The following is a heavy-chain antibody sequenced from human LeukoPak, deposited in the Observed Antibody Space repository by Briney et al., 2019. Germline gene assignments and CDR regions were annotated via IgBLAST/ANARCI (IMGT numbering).Heavy chain of an antibody. Sequence: GGSLRLSCAASGFTFSDYSMNWVRQAPGKGLEWVSSISRRSRHVYYAGSVKGRFTISRDDARNSLYLQMHSLRAEDMALYFCVRDLLGSGSTTAYLYHWGQGTLVTVSS. CDR3: VRDLLGSGSTTAYLYH. CDR2: ISRRSRHV. CDR1: GFTFSDYS. J-gene: IGHJ1*01. V-gene: IGHV3-21*01. D-gene: IGHD3-10*01.